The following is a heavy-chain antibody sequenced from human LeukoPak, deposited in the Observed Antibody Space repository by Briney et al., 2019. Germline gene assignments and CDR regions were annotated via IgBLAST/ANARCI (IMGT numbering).Heavy chain of an antibody. V-gene: IGHV1-2*02. D-gene: IGHD1-26*01. CDR2: IDPNSGGP. J-gene: IGHJ4*02. CDR1: GYTFTAFY. CDR3: VPTAMRSGTYYFDY. Sequence: ASVKVSCKASGYTFTAFYIHWVRQAPGQGLEWMGWIDPNSGGPNYAQKFQGRVTMTRDTSISTAYVELNNLSSDDTAVFYCVPTAMRSGTYYFDYWGQGTLVTVSS.